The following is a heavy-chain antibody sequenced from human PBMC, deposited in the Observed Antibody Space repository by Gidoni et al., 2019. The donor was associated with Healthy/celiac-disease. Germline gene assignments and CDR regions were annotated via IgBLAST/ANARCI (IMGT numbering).Heavy chain of an antibody. CDR1: GGSISSYY. CDR3: ARVTYYYGSGRDWFDP. CDR2: IYYSGST. D-gene: IGHD3-10*01. V-gene: IGHV4-59*01. J-gene: IGHJ5*02. Sequence: QVQLQESGPGLVKPSETLSLTCTVSGGSISSYYWSWIRPPPGKGLEWIGYIYYSGSTNYNPSLKSRVTISVDTSKNQFSLKLSSVTAADTAVYYCARVTYYYGSGRDWFDPWGQGTLVTVSS.